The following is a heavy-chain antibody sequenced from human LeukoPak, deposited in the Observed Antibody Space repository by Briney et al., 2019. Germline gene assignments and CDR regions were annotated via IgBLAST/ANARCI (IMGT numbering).Heavy chain of an antibody. CDR1: GFXFSAYG. CDR3: AKELTRPNRPVAGLNY. Sequence: GGSLRLSCAASGFXFSAYGIHWVRQAPGKGPEWVAVISYDGSNKYYPDSVKGRFTISRDDSKNTLYLQMNSLRTEDTAVYYCAKELTRPNRPVAGLNYWGQGTLVTVSS. J-gene: IGHJ4*02. CDR2: ISYDGSNK. D-gene: IGHD6-19*01. V-gene: IGHV3-30*18.